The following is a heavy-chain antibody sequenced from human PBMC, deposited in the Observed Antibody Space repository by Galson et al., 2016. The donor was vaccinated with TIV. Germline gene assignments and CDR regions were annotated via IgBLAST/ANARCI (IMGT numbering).Heavy chain of an antibody. J-gene: IGHJ6*02. CDR1: GGSFSSYV. CDR3: AKDRNTAMDTYYWYYGMDV. V-gene: IGHV1-69*13. Sequence: SVKVSCKASGGSFSSYVISWVRQAPGQGLEWMGGIIPLFSTANYAQKFQGRVTITADGSTSTAHMELSSLRSEDTAIYYCAKDRNTAMDTYYWYYGMDVWGQGTTVTVSS. D-gene: IGHD5-18*01. CDR2: IIPLFSTA.